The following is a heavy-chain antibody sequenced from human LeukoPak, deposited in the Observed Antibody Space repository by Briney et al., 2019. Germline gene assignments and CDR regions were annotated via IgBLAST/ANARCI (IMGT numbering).Heavy chain of an antibody. Sequence: PGGSLRLSCAASGFTFSSYAMSWVRQAPGKGLEWVSAISGSGGSTYYADSVKGRFTISRDNAKNSLYLQMNSLRAEDTAVYYCARDQGYSSSWYYFDYWGQGTLVTVSS. J-gene: IGHJ4*02. CDR3: ARDQGYSSSWYYFDY. CDR1: GFTFSSYA. V-gene: IGHV3-23*01. CDR2: ISGSGGST. D-gene: IGHD6-13*01.